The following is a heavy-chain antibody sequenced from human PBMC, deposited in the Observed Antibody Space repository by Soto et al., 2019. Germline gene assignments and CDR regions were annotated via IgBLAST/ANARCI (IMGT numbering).Heavy chain of an antibody. CDR1: GGSISSGGYS. J-gene: IGHJ4*02. V-gene: IGHV4-30-2*01. D-gene: IGHD1-1*01. CDR3: ARVNVKRGLERRPGYYFDY. CDR2: IYHSGST. Sequence: KPSETLSLTCAVSGGSISSGGYSWSWIRQPPGKGLEWIGYIYHSGSTYYNPSLKSRVTISVDRSKNQFSLKLSSVTAADTAVYYCARVNVKRGLERRPGYYFDYWGQGTLVTVSS.